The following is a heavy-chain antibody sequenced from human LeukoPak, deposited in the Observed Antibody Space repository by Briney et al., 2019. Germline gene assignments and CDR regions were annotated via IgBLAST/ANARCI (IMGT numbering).Heavy chain of an antibody. J-gene: IGHJ6*02. CDR1: GYTFTSYD. Sequence: ASVKVSCKASGYTFTSYDINWVRQATGQGLEWIGWMNPNSGNTGYAQKFQGRVTMTTDTSTSTAYMELRSLRSDDTAVYYCARDNIVVVPAAMFYYYGMDVWGQGSTVTVSS. CDR2: MNPNSGNT. D-gene: IGHD2-2*01. V-gene: IGHV1-8*01. CDR3: ARDNIVVVPAAMFYYYGMDV.